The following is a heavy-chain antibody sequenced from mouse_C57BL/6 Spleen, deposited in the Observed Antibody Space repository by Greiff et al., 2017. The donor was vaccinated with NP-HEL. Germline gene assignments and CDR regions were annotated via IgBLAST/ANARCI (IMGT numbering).Heavy chain of an antibody. CDR1: GYTFTDYY. CDR2: INPYNGGT. Sequence: EVQLQQSGPVLVKPGASVKMSCKASGYTFTDYYMNWVKQSHGKSLEWIGVINPYNGGTSYNQKFKGKATLTVDKSSSTAYMELNSLTSKDSAVYYCARSYSNYEDFDVWGTGTTVTVSS. V-gene: IGHV1-19*01. D-gene: IGHD2-5*01. J-gene: IGHJ1*03. CDR3: ARSYSNYEDFDV.